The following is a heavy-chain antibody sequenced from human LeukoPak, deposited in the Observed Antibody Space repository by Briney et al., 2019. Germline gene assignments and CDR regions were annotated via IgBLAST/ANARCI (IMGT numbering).Heavy chain of an antibody. J-gene: IGHJ4*02. D-gene: IGHD6-13*01. CDR3: TREGRYSSSWYDY. CDR2: IRSKAYGGTT. V-gene: IGHV3-49*03. CDR1: GFTFGDYA. Sequence: SGGSLRLSCTASGFTFGDYAMSWFRQAPGKGLEWVGFIRSKAYGGTTEYAASVKGRFTISRDDSKSIAYLQMNSLKTEDTAVYYCTREGRYSSSWYDYWGQGTLVTVSS.